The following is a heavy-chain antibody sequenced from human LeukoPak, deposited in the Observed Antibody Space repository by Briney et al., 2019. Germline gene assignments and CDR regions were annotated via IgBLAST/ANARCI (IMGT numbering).Heavy chain of an antibody. V-gene: IGHV3-21*04. CDR3: AKGDLPLLYGGAFDS. D-gene: IGHD1-26*01. Sequence: GGSLRLSCAASGFTFSSYTMNWIRQAPGKGLEWVSSISITYIYYADSVKGRFTISRDNAKNSLYLQMNSLRAEDTALYYCAKGDLPLLYGGAFDSWGQGILVTVSS. CDR2: ISITYI. CDR1: GFTFSSYT. J-gene: IGHJ4*02.